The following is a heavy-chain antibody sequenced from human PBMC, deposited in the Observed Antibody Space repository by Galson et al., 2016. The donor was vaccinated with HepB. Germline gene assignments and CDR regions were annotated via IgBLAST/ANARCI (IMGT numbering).Heavy chain of an antibody. D-gene: IGHD5-24*01. CDR3: TSGDGNSFTSNWFDP. CDR2: IRSKAYGGTT. Sequence: SLRLSCAASGFTFGDYAMSWIRQAPGKGLEWVGFIRSKAYGGTTEYAASVKGRFTISRDDSKSIAYLQMNSLQTEDTAVYSCTSGDGNSFTSNWFDPWGQGTLVTVSS. V-gene: IGHV3-49*03. CDR1: GFTFGDYA. J-gene: IGHJ5*02.